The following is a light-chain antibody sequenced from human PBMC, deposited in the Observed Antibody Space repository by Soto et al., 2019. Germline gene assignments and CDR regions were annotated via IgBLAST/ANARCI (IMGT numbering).Light chain of an antibody. V-gene: IGLV2-14*01. CDR1: SSYVGGYNY. J-gene: IGLJ1*01. Sequence: QSVLTQPASVSGSPGQSITISCTGTSSYVGGYNYVSWYQQHPGKAPKLMIYDVSNRPSGVSNRFSGSKSGNTASLTISGLQAEDESDYYCSSYTGSSTYVFGTGTKVTVL. CDR2: DVS. CDR3: SSYTGSSTYV.